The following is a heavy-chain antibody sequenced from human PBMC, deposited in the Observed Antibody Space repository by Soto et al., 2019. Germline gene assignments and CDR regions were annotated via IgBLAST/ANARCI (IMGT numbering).Heavy chain of an antibody. Sequence: GASVKVSCKASGYTFTNDYMHWVRQAPGQGLEWMGIINPSTGTTSYAQKFQGRVTMTRDTSTSTVHMELSSLRSDDTAVYYCARDSRYYGGTRGRYYYYYMDVWGKGTTVTVSS. CDR2: INPSTGTT. CDR3: ARDSRYYGGTRGRYYYYYMDV. J-gene: IGHJ6*03. V-gene: IGHV1-46*01. CDR1: GYTFTNDY. D-gene: IGHD4-17*01.